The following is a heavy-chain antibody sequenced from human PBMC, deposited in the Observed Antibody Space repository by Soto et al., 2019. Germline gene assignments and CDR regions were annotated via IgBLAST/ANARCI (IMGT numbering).Heavy chain of an antibody. CDR2: IYYSGST. V-gene: IGHV4-59*01. Sequence: SETLSLTXTVSGGSISSYYWSWIRQPPGKGLEWIGYIYYSGSTNYNPSLKSRVTISVDTSKNQFSLKLSSVTAADTAVYYCARLYYDSSGYYPELDYWGQGTLVTVSS. D-gene: IGHD3-22*01. J-gene: IGHJ4*02. CDR3: ARLYYDSSGYYPELDY. CDR1: GGSISSYY.